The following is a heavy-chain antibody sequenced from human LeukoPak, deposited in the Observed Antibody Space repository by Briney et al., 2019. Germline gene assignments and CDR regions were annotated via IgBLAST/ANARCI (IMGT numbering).Heavy chain of an antibody. CDR2: ISSSSSYI. CDR1: GFTFSSYS. Sequence: TGGSLRLSCAASGFTFSSYSMNWVRQAPGKGLEWVSSISSSSSYIYYADPVKGRFTISRDNAKNSLYLQMNSLRAEDTAVYYCARETNWLVHYGSGSKRYWYFDLWGRGTLVTVSS. V-gene: IGHV3-21*01. D-gene: IGHD3-10*01. J-gene: IGHJ2*01. CDR3: ARETNWLVHYGSGSKRYWYFDL.